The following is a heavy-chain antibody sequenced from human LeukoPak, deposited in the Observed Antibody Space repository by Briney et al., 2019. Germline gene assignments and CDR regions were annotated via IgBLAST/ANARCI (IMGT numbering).Heavy chain of an antibody. Sequence: SETLSLTCAVYGGSFSGYYWSWIRQPPGKGMEWIGEINHSGSTNYNPSLKSRVTISVDTSKNQFSLKLSSVTAADTAVYYCASSISSSWARGFDPWGQGTLVTVSS. CDR2: INHSGST. D-gene: IGHD6-13*01. J-gene: IGHJ5*02. CDR1: GGSFSGYY. V-gene: IGHV4-34*01. CDR3: ASSISSSWARGFDP.